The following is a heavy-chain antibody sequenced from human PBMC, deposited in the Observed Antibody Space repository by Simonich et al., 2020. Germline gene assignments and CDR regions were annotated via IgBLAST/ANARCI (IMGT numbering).Heavy chain of an antibody. Sequence: QVQLVQSGAEVKKPGASVKVSCKASGYTFTSYGISWVRQAPVQGLEWMGGSSAYNGNTNDAQKLQGRVTMNTDTSTRTAYMELRSLRSDDTAVYYCARDQGGRAAAATDYWGQGTLVTVSS. J-gene: IGHJ4*02. CDR3: ARDQGGRAAAATDY. V-gene: IGHV1-18*01. CDR1: GYTFTSYG. D-gene: IGHD6-13*01. CDR2: SSAYNGNT.